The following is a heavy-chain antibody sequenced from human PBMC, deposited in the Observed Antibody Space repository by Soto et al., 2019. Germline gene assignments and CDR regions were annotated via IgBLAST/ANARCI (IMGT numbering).Heavy chain of an antibody. Sequence: QVQLVQSGAEVKKPGASVTVSCKVSGYTFTSYGISWVRQAPGQGLEWTGWISTSNGNTNYAQKLQGRVTMTTDTSTSTAYMELRSLRSDDTAVYYCARDVGNGYGYGYGYWGQGTLVTVSS. CDR2: ISTSNGNT. CDR1: GYTFTSYG. J-gene: IGHJ4*02. CDR3: ARDVGNGYGYGYGY. D-gene: IGHD5-18*01. V-gene: IGHV1-18*01.